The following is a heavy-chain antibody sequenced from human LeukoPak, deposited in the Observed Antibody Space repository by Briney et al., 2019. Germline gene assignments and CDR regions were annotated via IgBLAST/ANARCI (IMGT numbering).Heavy chain of an antibody. CDR1: GFTFSSYE. CDR3: ARDGRKWLAPFDY. D-gene: IGHD6-19*01. Sequence: GGSLRLSCAASGFTFSSYEMDWVRQAPGKGLEWVSYISSSGSTIYYADSVKGRFTISRDNAKNSLYLQMNSLRAEDTAVYYCARDGRKWLAPFDYWGQGTLVTVSP. V-gene: IGHV3-48*03. CDR2: ISSSGSTI. J-gene: IGHJ4*02.